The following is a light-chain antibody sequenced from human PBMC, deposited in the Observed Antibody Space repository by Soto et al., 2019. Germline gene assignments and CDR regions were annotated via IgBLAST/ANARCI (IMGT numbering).Light chain of an antibody. J-gene: IGKJ5*01. CDR2: SAS. V-gene: IGKV3-15*01. Sequence: EIVMTQSPATLSVSPGERATLSCRASQSISDTLAWYQQKPGQAPRLLIYSASRGATGFPARFSGSGSGTDFTLTISSLQSEDFAIYYCQQCYGTPCTFGQGTRLEIK. CDR3: QQCYGTPCT. CDR1: QSISDT.